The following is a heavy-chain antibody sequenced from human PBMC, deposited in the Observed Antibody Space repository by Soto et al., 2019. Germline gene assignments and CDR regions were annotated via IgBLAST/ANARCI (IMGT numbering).Heavy chain of an antibody. V-gene: IGHV3-23*01. J-gene: IGHJ4*02. CDR3: ARDRQPDGIWTFDF. CDR2: ISGSAGST. Sequence: GGSLRLSCAASGFTFSSYAMSWVRQAPGKGLEWVSAISGSAGSTYYADSVTGRFTISRDNSQNMLFLQMNSLGVEDAAVYYCARDRQPDGIWTFDFWGRGAQVTVSS. CDR1: GFTFSSYA. D-gene: IGHD2-15*01.